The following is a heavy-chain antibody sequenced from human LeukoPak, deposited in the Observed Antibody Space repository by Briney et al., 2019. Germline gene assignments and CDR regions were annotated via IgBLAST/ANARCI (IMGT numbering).Heavy chain of an antibody. CDR1: GFTFSSHG. CDR3: ARDRQWRVFDY. Sequence: GGSLRLSCAASGFTFSSHGMHWVRQAPGKGLEWVAVIWYDGTNKYYADSVKGRFTISRDNSRNTLYLQMNSLGAEDTAVYYCARDRQWRVFDYWGQGTLVTVSS. D-gene: IGHD6-19*01. V-gene: IGHV3-33*01. CDR2: IWYDGTNK. J-gene: IGHJ4*02.